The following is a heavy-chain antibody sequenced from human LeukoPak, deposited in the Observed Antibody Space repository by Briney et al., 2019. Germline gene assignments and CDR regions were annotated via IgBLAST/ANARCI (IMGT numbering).Heavy chain of an antibody. CDR3: ARDQYDTWSRRGNFDS. CDR1: GFTFGKYW. J-gene: IGHJ4*02. D-gene: IGHD3-3*01. CDR2: IKLDGSEK. V-gene: IGHV3-7*03. Sequence: PGGSLGLSCVASGFTFGKYWMSWVRQAPGKGLEWVAKIKLDGSEKNYVDSVKGRFTISRDNTKNSLYLQMNSLRAEDTAVFYCARDQYDTWSRRGNFDSWGQGTLVIVSS.